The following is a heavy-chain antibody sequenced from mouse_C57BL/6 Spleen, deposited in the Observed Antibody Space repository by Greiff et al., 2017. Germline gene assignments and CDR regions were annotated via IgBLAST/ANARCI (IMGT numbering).Heavy chain of an antibody. J-gene: IGHJ4*01. D-gene: IGHD1-1*01. CDR1: GFNIKDYY. V-gene: IGHV14-2*01. CDR2: IDPEDGEN. Sequence: VQLQQSGAELVKPGASVKLSCTASGFNIKDYYMHWVKQRTEQGLEWIGRIDPEDGENKYAPKFQGKAPITADTSSNTAYLQLSSLTSEDPAVYYCAISNYYGSGYDYAMDYWGQGTSVTVSS. CDR3: AISNYYGSGYDYAMDY.